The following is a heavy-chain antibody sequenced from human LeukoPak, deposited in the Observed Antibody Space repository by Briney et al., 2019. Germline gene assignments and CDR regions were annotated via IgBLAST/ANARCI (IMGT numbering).Heavy chain of an antibody. CDR3: ARGIVVKPPANWFDP. J-gene: IGHJ5*02. CDR1: GYIFTTYA. V-gene: IGHV1-3*01. Sequence: RASVKVSCKTSGYIFTTYAIHWVRQAPGRGLEWMGLINADDGNTRYSQRFQGRVTITRDTSANTAYMELSSLRFEDTAVYYCARGIVVKPPANWFDPWGQGTPVTVSS. CDR2: INADDGNT. D-gene: IGHD2-2*01.